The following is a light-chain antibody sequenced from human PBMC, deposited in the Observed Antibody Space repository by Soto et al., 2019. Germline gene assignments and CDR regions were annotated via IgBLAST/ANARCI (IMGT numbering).Light chain of an antibody. CDR3: QQYKNWPPWT. CDR2: GAS. J-gene: IGKJ1*01. CDR1: QSVSTD. Sequence: IVLTQSPTTLSVSPGERATLSCRASQSVSTDLAWYQHKAGQPPRLLIYGASSRATGIPARFSGSGSGTEFTLTISSLQSEDFAVYYCQQYKNWPPWTFGQGTKVEIK. V-gene: IGKV3-15*01.